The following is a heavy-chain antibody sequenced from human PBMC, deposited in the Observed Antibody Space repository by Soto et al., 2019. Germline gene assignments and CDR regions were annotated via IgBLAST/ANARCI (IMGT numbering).Heavy chain of an antibody. CDR2: IKSKVDGGTI. CDR1: DPSFDRSW. J-gene: IGHJ4*02. CDR3: TTERTCSDGSCSYY. V-gene: IGHV3-15*01. Sequence: PGGSLRLSCAASDPSFDRSWMSWVRQVPGKGLEWVGRIKSKVDGGTIQYGAPVRGRFTISRDDSRNTVYLQLSSLEPEDTAVYYCTTERTCSDGSCSYYWGQGTLVTVSS. D-gene: IGHD2-15*01.